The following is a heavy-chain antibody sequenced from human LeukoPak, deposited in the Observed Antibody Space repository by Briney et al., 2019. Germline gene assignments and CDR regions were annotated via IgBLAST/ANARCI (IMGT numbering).Heavy chain of an antibody. CDR1: GGTFSSYA. CDR2: IIPIFGTA. D-gene: IGHD6-13*01. J-gene: IGHJ6*04. CDR3: ARRGGQLEGGGYSYYGRDV. Sequence: SVKVSCKASGGTFSSYAISWVRQAPGQGLEWMGGIIPIFGTANYAQKFQGRVTITADESTSTAYMELSSLRSEDTAVYYCARRGGQLEGGGYSYYGRDVGGKGTTVTVPS. V-gene: IGHV1-69*13.